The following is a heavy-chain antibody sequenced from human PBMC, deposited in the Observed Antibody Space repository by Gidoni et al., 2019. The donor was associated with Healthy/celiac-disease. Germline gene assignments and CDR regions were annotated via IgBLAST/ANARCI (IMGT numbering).Heavy chain of an antibody. CDR3: ARDLHVTAIPLSYFDY. CDR2: ISYDGSNK. Sequence: QVQLVESGGGVVQPGRSLSLSCAASGFTFRSYAMHWVRQAPGKGLEWVAVISYDGSNKYYADSVKGRFTISRDNSKNTLYLQMNSLRAEDTAVYYCARDLHVTAIPLSYFDYWGQGTLVTVSS. D-gene: IGHD2-21*02. J-gene: IGHJ4*02. CDR1: GFTFRSYA. V-gene: IGHV3-30*01.